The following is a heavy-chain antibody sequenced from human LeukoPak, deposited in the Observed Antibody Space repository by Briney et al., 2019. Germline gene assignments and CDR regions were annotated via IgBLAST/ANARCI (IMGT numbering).Heavy chain of an antibody. J-gene: IGHJ4*02. Sequence: PGGSLRLSCAASGFTFSSYDMHWPRQAPGKGLEWVAVISYDGSNKYYADSVKGRFTISRDNSKNTLYLQMNSLRAEDTAVYYCARDHYYGSGSPPYYFDGWGQGTLVTVSS. V-gene: IGHV3-30*04. D-gene: IGHD3-10*01. CDR3: ARDHYYGSGSPPYYFDG. CDR2: ISYDGSNK. CDR1: GFTFSSYD.